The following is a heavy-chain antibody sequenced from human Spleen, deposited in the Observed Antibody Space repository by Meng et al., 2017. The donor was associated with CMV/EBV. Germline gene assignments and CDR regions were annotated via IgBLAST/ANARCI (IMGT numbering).Heavy chain of an antibody. D-gene: IGHD5-18*01. J-gene: IGHJ4*02. Sequence: GGSLRLSCTASGFTFKSYAMTWVRQAPGKGLEWISLISDSGDSPYYADSVKGQFTISRDNSKNMVYLQMKSLRADDTARYYCAKTLNGYGGEDSWGQGTLVTVSS. CDR3: AKTLNGYGGEDS. CDR2: ISDSGDSP. V-gene: IGHV3-23*01. CDR1: GFTFKSYA.